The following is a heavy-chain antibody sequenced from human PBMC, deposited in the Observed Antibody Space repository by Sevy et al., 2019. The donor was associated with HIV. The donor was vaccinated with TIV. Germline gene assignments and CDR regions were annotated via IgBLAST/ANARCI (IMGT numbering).Heavy chain of an antibody. D-gene: IGHD6-13*01. CDR3: AREAGSSSFDY. J-gene: IGHJ4*02. CDR1: GFTVTSNY. V-gene: IGHV3-53*01. Sequence: GGCLRLSCAATGFTVTSNYMSWVRQGPGKGLEWVSGFYNGDSTQYADSVKGRFTISRDKSNNTLYLQMDSLRAEDTAVYYSAREAGSSSFDYWGQGTLVTVSS. CDR2: FYNGDST.